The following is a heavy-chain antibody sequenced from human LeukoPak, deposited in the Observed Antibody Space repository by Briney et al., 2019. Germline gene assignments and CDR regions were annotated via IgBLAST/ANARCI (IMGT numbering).Heavy chain of an antibody. CDR1: GFTFSSYG. CDR3: ARERSFSAAGTWFNWFDP. CDR2: IWYDGSNK. J-gene: IGHJ5*02. V-gene: IGHV3-33*01. Sequence: PGGSLRLPCAASGFTFSSYGMHWVRQAPGKGLEWVAVIWYDGSNKYYADSVKGRFTISRDNSKNTLYLQMNSLRAEDTAVYYCARERSFSAAGTWFNWFDPWGQGTLVTVSS. D-gene: IGHD6-13*01.